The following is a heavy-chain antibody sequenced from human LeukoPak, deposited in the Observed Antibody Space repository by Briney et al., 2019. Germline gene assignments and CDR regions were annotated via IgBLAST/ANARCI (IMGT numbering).Heavy chain of an antibody. D-gene: IGHD6-19*01. V-gene: IGHV4-4*07. CDR3: ARQPLSGWYVGCFDY. CDR2: IYTSGST. J-gene: IGHJ4*02. CDR1: GGSISSYY. Sequence: SETLSLTCTVSGGSISSYYWSWIRQPAGKGLEWIGRIYTSGSTNYNPPLKSRVTMSVDTSKNQFSLKLSSVTAADTAVYYCARQPLSGWYVGCFDYWGQGTLVTVSS.